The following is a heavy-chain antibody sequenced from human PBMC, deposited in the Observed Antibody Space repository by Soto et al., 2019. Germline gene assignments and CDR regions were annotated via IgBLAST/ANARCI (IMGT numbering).Heavy chain of an antibody. CDR2: INSSGGST. D-gene: IGHD3-9*01. Sequence: QVQLVQSGGEVRKPGASVKLSCKASGYSFNDYYIHWVRQGPGQGLGWIGTINSSGGSTTYAERVQDRLTLTRDKSTRTVYMELSSLSSADTANYYCARMTTLTGFERFQDWGQGTLVSVSS. J-gene: IGHJ1*01. CDR3: ARMTTLTGFERFQD. CDR1: GYSFNDYY. V-gene: IGHV1-46*02.